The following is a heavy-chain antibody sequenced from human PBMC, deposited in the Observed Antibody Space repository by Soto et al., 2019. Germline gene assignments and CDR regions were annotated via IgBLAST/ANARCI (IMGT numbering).Heavy chain of an antibody. CDR1: GFTFSSYG. V-gene: IGHV3-30*18. J-gene: IGHJ4*02. D-gene: IGHD3-22*01. CDR2: ISYDGSNK. CDR3: AKDRGSSGYWFDY. Sequence: GGSLRLSCAASGFTFSSYGMHWVRQAPGKGLEWVAVISYDGSNKYYADSVKGRFTISRDNSKNTLYLQMNSLRAEDTAVYYCAKDRGSSGYWFDYWGQGTLVTVSS.